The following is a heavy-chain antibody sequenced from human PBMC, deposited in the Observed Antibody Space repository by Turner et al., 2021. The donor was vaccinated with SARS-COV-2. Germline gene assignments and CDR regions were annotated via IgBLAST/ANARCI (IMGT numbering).Heavy chain of an antibody. V-gene: IGHV4-39*01. J-gene: IGHJ6*02. D-gene: IGHD3-22*01. CDR3: ARRLVVQGTDDYSYYYGMDV. CDR1: GGSISSSSYY. Sequence: QLQLLESGPGLVKPSETLSLTCTVSGGSISSSSYYWGWIRQPPGKGLEWIGNIYYSGSTYYNPSLKSRVTISVDTSKNQFSLKLSSVTATDTAVYYCARRLVVQGTDDYSYYYGMDVWGQGTTVTVSS. CDR2: IYYSGST.